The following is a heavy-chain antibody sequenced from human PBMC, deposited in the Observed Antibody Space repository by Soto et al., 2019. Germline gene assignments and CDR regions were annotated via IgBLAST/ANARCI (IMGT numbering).Heavy chain of an antibody. J-gene: IGHJ6*02. Sequence: PGGSLRLSCAASGFTFSSYGMHWVRQAPGKGLEWVAVISYDGSNKYYADSVKGRFTISRDNSKNTLYLQMNSLRADDTAIYYCARGDSTDCSNGVCSFFYNHDMDVWGQGTTVTVSS. V-gene: IGHV3-30*03. CDR1: GFTFSSYG. CDR2: ISYDGSNK. CDR3: ARGDSTDCSNGVCSFFYNHDMDV. D-gene: IGHD2-8*01.